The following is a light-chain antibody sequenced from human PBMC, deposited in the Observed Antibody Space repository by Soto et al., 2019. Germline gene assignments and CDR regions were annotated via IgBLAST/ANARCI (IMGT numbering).Light chain of an antibody. V-gene: IGLV2-14*01. CDR3: CSYTGSDTYV. CDR2: DVS. CDR1: SSDVGGYDF. Sequence: QSALTQPASVSGSPGQSITISCTGTSSDVGGYDFVSWYQQHPGKAPKVMIYDVSNRPSGVSNRFSGSKSGNTASLTISGLQAEDEADYYCCSYTGSDTYVFGNGTKVTV. J-gene: IGLJ1*01.